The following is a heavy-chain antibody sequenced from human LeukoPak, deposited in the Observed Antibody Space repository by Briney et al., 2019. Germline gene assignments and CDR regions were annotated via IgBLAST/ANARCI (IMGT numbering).Heavy chain of an antibody. CDR2: ISYDGSNK. D-gene: IGHD2-2*01. J-gene: IGHJ4*02. CDR1: GFTFSSYA. V-gene: IGHV3-30*04. Sequence: GGSLRLSCAASGFTFSSYAMHWVRQAPGKGLEWVAVISYDGSNKYYADSVKGRFTISRDNAKNSLYLQMNSLRAEDTAVYYCASGICSSTSCYRDYWGQGTLVTVSS. CDR3: ASGICSSTSCYRDY.